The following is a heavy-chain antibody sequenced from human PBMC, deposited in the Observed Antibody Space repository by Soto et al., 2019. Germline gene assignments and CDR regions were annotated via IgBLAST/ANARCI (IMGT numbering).Heavy chain of an antibody. D-gene: IGHD2-2*01. CDR1: GDSISSSISY. Sequence: QLQLQESGPGLVKPSETLSLTCTVSGDSISSSISYWGWIRQPPRKGLEWIGNIHYSGTTYYNPALKRRLTISVDTSKNQFSLRLSSVTAADTAVYYCAMIVLSPAALGTIDYWGQGTLVTVSS. V-gene: IGHV4-39*01. CDR2: IHYSGTT. J-gene: IGHJ4*02. CDR3: AMIVLSPAALGTIDY.